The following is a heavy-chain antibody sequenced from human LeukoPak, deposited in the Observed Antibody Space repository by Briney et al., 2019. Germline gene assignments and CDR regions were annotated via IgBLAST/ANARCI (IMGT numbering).Heavy chain of an antibody. CDR3: AREPSPPGVAGPEFDY. CDR2: ISSSSSTI. Sequence: GGSLRLSCAASGFTFSSYSMNWVRQAPGKGLEWVSYISSSSSTIYYADSVKGRFTISRDTAKNSLCLQMNSLRDEDTAVYYCAREPSPPGVAGPEFDYWGQGTLVTVSS. J-gene: IGHJ4*02. V-gene: IGHV3-48*02. D-gene: IGHD6-19*01. CDR1: GFTFSSYS.